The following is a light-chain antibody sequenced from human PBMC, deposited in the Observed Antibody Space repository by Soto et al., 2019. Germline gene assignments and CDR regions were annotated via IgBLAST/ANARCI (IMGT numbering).Light chain of an antibody. J-gene: IGLJ1*01. CDR3: ATWDDSLSALYV. Sequence: QSVLTQPPSASGTPGQRVTISCSGSSSNIGSNYVYWYQQLPGTAPKLLIYSNNQRPSGVPDRFSGSKSGTSASLAISGLRSEDEADYYCATWDDSLSALYVLGTGTKVTVL. CDR2: SNN. V-gene: IGLV1-47*02. CDR1: SSNIGSNY.